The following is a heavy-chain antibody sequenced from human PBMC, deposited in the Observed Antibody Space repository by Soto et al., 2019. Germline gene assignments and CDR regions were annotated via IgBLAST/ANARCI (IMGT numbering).Heavy chain of an antibody. J-gene: IGHJ4*02. D-gene: IGHD3-16*01. CDR1: GFTFRGYG. CDR3: ARAPRTYDFPYYFDC. Sequence: QVQLVESGGGVVQPGRSLRLSCAASGFTFRGYGMHWVRQAPGRGLEWVALISYDGSIKYYADSVRGRFTISRDNSKNTLYLQMSTLRAEDTAVYYCARAPRTYDFPYYFDCWGQGTLVTVSS. V-gene: IGHV3-30*03. CDR2: ISYDGSIK.